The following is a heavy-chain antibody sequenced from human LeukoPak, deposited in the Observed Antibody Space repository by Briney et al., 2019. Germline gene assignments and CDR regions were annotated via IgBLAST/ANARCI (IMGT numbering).Heavy chain of an antibody. CDR1: GGSISSYY. Sequence: SETLSLTCTVSGGSISSYYWSWIRQPPGKGLEWIGYIYYSGSTNYNPSLKSRVTISVDTSKNQFSLKLSSVTAADTAVYHCARPLHYGLGFDYWGQGILVTVSS. J-gene: IGHJ4*02. D-gene: IGHD3-10*01. V-gene: IGHV4-59*08. CDR2: IYYSGST. CDR3: ARPLHYGLGFDY.